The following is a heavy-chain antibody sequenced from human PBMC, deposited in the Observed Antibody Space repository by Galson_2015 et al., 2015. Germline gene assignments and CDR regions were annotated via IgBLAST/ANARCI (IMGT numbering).Heavy chain of an antibody. D-gene: IGHD6-13*01. CDR1: GFTVSSNY. J-gene: IGHJ4*02. V-gene: IGHV3-66*02. Sequence: SLRLSCAASGFTVSSNYMSWVRQAPGKGLEWVSVIYSGGSTYYADSVKGRFTISRDNSKNTLYLQMNSLRAEDTAVYYCARAGRIAADFDYWGQGTLVTVSS. CDR3: ARAGRIAADFDY. CDR2: IYSGGST.